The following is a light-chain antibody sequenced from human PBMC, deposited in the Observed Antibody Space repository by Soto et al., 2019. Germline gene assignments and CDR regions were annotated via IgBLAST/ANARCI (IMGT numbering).Light chain of an antibody. CDR2: DVT. V-gene: IGLV2-14*03. J-gene: IGLJ1*01. Sequence: QSALTQPASVSGSPGQSITISCTGTSGDIGSYNRVSWYQQHPGKAPKLIIYDVTDRPSGVSNRFSVSKSANTASLTISGLQAEDEAEYYCSSYTNINTRACVFGTGTKVTVL. CDR1: SGDIGSYNR. CDR3: SSYTNINTRACV.